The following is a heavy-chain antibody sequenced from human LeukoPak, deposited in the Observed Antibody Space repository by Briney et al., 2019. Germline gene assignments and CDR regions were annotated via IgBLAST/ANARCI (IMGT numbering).Heavy chain of an antibody. J-gene: IGHJ4*02. CDR1: GFTFSSYA. Sequence: GGSLRLSCAASGFTFSSYAMTWVRQAPGKGLEWVSSISASGGRKYYTESVWGRFSISRDNSRKMLSLQMTSLRVEDTAIYYCAKNSRAYTTSAIDFWGQGTLVTVSS. D-gene: IGHD2-2*02. CDR3: AKNSRAYTTSAIDF. CDR2: ISASGGRK. V-gene: IGHV3-23*01.